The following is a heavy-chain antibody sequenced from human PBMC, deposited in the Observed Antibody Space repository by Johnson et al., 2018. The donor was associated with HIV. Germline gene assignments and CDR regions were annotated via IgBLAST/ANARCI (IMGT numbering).Heavy chain of an antibody. CDR2: IKRKTDGETT. D-gene: IGHD6-19*01. V-gene: IGHV3-15*01. CDR3: ARDFSLVGGWSPFDI. Sequence: VQLVESGGGLVKPGGSLRLSCAASGFSFTNAWMHWVSQAPGKGLELVGRIKRKTDGETTDYTTPVKGRFTISRDDSKNTLYLQMNSLRAEDTAVYYCARDFSLVGGWSPFDIWGQGTMVTVSS. J-gene: IGHJ3*02. CDR1: GFSFTNAW.